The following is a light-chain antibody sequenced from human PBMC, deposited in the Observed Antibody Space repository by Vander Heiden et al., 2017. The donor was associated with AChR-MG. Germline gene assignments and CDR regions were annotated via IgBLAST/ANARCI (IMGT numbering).Light chain of an antibody. CDR2: SNN. Sequence: QSVLTQPPSASGTPGQRVTISGSGSSSNIGRNTVNWYQQLPGTAPKRLIYSNNQRPSGVPDRFSGSKSGTSASLAISGLQSEDEADYYCAAWDDSLNGWVFGGGTKLTVL. V-gene: IGLV1-44*01. J-gene: IGLJ3*02. CDR1: SSNIGRNT. CDR3: AAWDDSLNGWV.